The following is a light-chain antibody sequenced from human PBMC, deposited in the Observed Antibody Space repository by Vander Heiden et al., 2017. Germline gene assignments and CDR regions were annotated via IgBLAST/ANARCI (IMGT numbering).Light chain of an antibody. CDR1: SSNIGNNY. CDR3: GTWDSSLSAWV. V-gene: IGLV1-51*02. CDR2: ENN. Sequence: QSVLTQPPSVSAAPGQKVTISCSGSSSNIGNNYVSWYQQLPGTAPNLLIYENNKRPSGIPARFSGSKSGTSATLGITGLQTGDEADYYCGTWDSSLSAWVFGGGTKLTVL. J-gene: IGLJ3*02.